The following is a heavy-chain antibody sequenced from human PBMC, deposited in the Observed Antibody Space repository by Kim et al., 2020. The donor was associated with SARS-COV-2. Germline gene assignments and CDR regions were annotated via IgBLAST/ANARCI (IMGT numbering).Heavy chain of an antibody. D-gene: IGHD1-7*01. CDR3: ARRIPTSPNFFDP. V-gene: IGHV4-59*08. J-gene: IGHJ5*02. Sequence: SHPPLHSRVIMSVDTYKNHFSLKLTSVTAADTAVYYCARRIPTSPNFFDPWGQGTLVTVSS.